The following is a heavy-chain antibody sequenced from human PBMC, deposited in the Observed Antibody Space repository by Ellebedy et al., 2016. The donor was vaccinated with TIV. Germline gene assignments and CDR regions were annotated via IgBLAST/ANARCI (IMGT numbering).Heavy chain of an antibody. V-gene: IGHV3-30-3*01. J-gene: IGHJ6*02. D-gene: IGHD4/OR15-4a*01. CDR1: GLTFRSYD. CDR3: AREVLGGQGDMDV. Sequence: PGGSLRLSCAASGLTFRSYDVHWVRQAPGKGLEWVAAISYAGTNKEYADSVKGRFTISRDNSKNTVYLQMNSLRADDTALYYCAREVLGGQGDMDVWGQGTAVTVSS. CDR2: ISYAGTNK.